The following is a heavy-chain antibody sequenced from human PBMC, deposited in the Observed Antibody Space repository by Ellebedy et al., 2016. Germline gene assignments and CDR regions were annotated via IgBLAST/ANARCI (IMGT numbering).Heavy chain of an antibody. CDR3: ARGYYGANSWIVSDYGLDV. D-gene: IGHD4-23*01. J-gene: IGHJ6*02. V-gene: IGHV4-59*01. Sequence: SETLSLXCTVSGDSIRGFHWTWIRQAPGKGLEWIGNIFYSGNTYYNTSLESRFTISIDTSKSQFSLRLSSVSAADTAFYYCARGYYGANSWIVSDYGLDVWGLGTPVTVSS. CDR2: IFYSGNT. CDR1: GDSIRGFH.